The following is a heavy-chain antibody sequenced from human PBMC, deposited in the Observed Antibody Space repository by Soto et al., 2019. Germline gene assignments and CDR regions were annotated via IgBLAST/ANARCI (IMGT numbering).Heavy chain of an antibody. CDR2: IIPIFGTA. J-gene: IGHJ4*02. D-gene: IGHD5-12*01. Sequence: SVKVSCKASGGTFSSYAISWVRQAPGQGLEWMGGIIPIFGTANYAQRFQGRVTITADESTSTAYMELSSLRSEDTAVYYCARVVEMATIMAYFDYWGQGTLVTVSS. V-gene: IGHV1-69*13. CDR3: ARVVEMATIMAYFDY. CDR1: GGTFSSYA.